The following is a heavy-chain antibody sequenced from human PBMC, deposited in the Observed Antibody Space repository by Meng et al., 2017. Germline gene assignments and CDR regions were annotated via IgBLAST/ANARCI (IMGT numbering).Heavy chain of an antibody. Sequence: GGSLRLSCAASGFTFSSYGMHWVRQAPGKGLEWVSGISWNSGSIGYADSVKGRFTISRDNAKNSLYLQMNSLRAEDTALYYCAKDATIFGVVIMRGAFDIWGQGTMVTVSS. V-gene: IGHV3-9*01. CDR1: GFTFSSYG. CDR2: ISWNSGSI. J-gene: IGHJ3*02. D-gene: IGHD3-3*01. CDR3: AKDATIFGVVIMRGAFDI.